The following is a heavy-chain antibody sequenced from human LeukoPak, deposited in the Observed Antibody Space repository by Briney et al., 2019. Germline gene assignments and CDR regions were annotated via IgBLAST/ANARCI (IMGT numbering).Heavy chain of an antibody. CDR3: ARDSFDWNPRDAFDI. V-gene: IGHV3-7*01. CDR2: IKQDGSEK. Sequence: PGGSLRLSCAASRFTFSTYWMSWVRQAPGKGLEWVAIIKQDGSEKYYVDSVKGRFTISRDNAKNSLYLQMNSLRAEDTAVYYCARDSFDWNPRDAFDIWGQGTMVTVSS. J-gene: IGHJ3*02. CDR1: RFTFSTYW. D-gene: IGHD3-9*01.